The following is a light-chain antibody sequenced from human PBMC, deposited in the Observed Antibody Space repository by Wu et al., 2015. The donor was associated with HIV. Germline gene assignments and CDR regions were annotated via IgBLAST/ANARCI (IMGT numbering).Light chain of an antibody. CDR2: GSS. V-gene: IGKV1-39*01. CDR1: ENINTY. J-gene: IGKJ4*01. Sequence: DIQMTQSPSSLPASVGDRVTITCRASENINTYLNWYQQKPGKALKFLIYGSSSLQSGVPSRFSGSKSGTDFTLTISNLQPEDFATYYCQQSYGTPLTFGGGTKVEIK. CDR3: QQSYGTPLT.